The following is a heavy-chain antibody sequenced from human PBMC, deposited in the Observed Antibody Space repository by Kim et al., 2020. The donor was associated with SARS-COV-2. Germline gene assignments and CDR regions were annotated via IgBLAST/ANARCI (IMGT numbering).Heavy chain of an antibody. CDR2: IYYSGST. D-gene: IGHD6-13*01. Sequence: SETLSLTCTVSGGSISSSSYYWGWIRQPPGKGLEWIGSIYYSGSTYYNPSLKSRVTISVDTSKNQFSLKLSSVTAADTAVYYCASLRRPPPPAAGTLFDYWGQGTLVTVSS. V-gene: IGHV4-39*01. CDR1: GGSISSSSYY. J-gene: IGHJ4*02. CDR3: ASLRRPPPPAAGTLFDY.